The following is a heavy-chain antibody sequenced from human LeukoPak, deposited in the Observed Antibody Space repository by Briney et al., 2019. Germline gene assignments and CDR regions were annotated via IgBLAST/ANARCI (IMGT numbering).Heavy chain of an antibody. D-gene: IGHD3-10*01. CDR1: GYSISSGYY. V-gene: IGHV4-38-2*01. CDR2: IYHSGST. J-gene: IGHJ4*02. CDR3: ARVGDYYGSDY. Sequence: PSETLSLTCAVSGYSISSGYYWGWIRQPPGKGLEWIGSIYHSGSTYYDPSLESRVTISVDTSKNQFSLKLSSVTAADTAVYYCARVGDYYGSDYWGQGTLVTVSS.